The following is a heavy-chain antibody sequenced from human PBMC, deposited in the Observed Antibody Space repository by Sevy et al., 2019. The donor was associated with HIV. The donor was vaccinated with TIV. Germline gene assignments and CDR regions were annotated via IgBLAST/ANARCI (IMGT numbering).Heavy chain of an antibody. CDR1: GFPFSDAW. D-gene: IGHD1-7*01. V-gene: IGHV3-15*01. Sequence: GGSLRLSCAASGFPFSDAWMNWVRQAPGKGLEWVGLIKNENEGGTTDYAAPVKGRFTISRDDSKNTLFLQMSSLKTEDTAIYYSTTDRCSGTTWVRAFDLRGQGKMVTVSS. J-gene: IGHJ3*01. CDR2: IKNENEGGTT. CDR3: TTDRCSGTTWVRAFDL.